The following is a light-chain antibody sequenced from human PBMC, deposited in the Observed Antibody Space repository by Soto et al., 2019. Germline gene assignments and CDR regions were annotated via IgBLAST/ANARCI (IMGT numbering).Light chain of an antibody. CDR2: DAS. CDR1: QVISNN. Sequence: VMTQSPATLSVSPGDRAALSCRASQVISNNLAWFQQKPGQAPRLLIYDASNRATGIPARFSGSGSGTDFTLTVSNLESEDFAVYYCQQCNNWPLTFGGGTKVDI. CDR3: QQCNNWPLT. J-gene: IGKJ4*01. V-gene: IGKV3D-15*01.